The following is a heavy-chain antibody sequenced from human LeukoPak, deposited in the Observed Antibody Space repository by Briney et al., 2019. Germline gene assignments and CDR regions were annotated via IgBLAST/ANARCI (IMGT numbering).Heavy chain of an antibody. CDR1: GFTFSGYW. CDR2: IKQDASEK. V-gene: IGHV3-7*01. CDR3: ARSGMDAAIDY. J-gene: IGHJ4*02. Sequence: PGGSLRLSCAASGFTFSGYWMSWVRQAPGKGLEWVATIKQDASEKTYVDSVEGRFTSSRDNAKSSLFLQMDSLRAEDTAVYYCARSGMDAAIDYWGQGTLVTVPS. D-gene: IGHD2-15*01.